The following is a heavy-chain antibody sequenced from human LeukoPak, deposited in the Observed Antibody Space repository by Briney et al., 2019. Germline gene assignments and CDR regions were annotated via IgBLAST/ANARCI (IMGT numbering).Heavy chain of an antibody. Sequence: GGSLRLSCAASGFTFSSYAMHWVRQAPGKGLEWVAVISYDGSNKYYADSVKGRFTISRDNSKNTLYLQMNSLRAEDTAVYYCARASGETNWGREPWSPSPQ. CDR3: ARASGETN. CDR1: GFTFSSYA. D-gene: IGHD3-10*01. J-gene: IGHJ4*02. CDR2: ISYDGSNK. V-gene: IGHV3-30-3*01.